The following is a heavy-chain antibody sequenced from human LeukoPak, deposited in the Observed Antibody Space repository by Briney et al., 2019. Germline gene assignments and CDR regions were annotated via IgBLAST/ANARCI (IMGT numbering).Heavy chain of an antibody. V-gene: IGHV4-39*01. CDR3: ARRRSNFVFDY. J-gene: IGHJ4*02. D-gene: IGHD4-11*01. CDR2: IYYSGST. CDR1: GGSISSSSYY. Sequence: PSETLSLTCTVSGGSISSSSYYWGWIRQPPRKGLEWIGSIYYSGSTYYNPSLKSRVTISVDTSKNQFSLKLSSVTAADTAVYYCARRRSNFVFDYWGQGTLVTVSS.